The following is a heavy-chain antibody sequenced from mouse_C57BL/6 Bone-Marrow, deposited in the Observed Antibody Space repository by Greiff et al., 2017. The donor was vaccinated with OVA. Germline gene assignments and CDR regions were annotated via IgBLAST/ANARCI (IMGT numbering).Heavy chain of an antibody. CDR2: IDPNSGGT. Sequence: QVQLQQPGAELVKPGASVKLSCKASGYTFTSYWMHWVKQRPGRGLEWIGRIDPNSGGTKYNEKFKSKATLTVDKPSSTAYMQLSSLTSEGSAVYYCARKGITTVVAGDYAMDYWGQGTSVTVSS. CDR1: GYTFTSYW. V-gene: IGHV1-72*01. J-gene: IGHJ4*01. CDR3: ARKGITTVVAGDYAMDY. D-gene: IGHD1-1*01.